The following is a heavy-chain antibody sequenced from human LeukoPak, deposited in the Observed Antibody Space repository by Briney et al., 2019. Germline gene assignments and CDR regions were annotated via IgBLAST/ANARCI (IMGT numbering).Heavy chain of an antibody. D-gene: IGHD5-12*01. V-gene: IGHV3-15*07. CDR2: IKSRTDGGTT. Sequence: GGSLRLSCTTSGFNFNNAWMNWVRQAPGKGLEWVGRIKSRTDGGTTVYSAPVKGRFTISRDDSKSTLYLQMNSLKIEDTAVYYCAKGGSSGYDLGDYGMDVWGQGTTVIVSS. J-gene: IGHJ6*02. CDR3: AKGGSSGYDLGDYGMDV. CDR1: GFNFNNAW.